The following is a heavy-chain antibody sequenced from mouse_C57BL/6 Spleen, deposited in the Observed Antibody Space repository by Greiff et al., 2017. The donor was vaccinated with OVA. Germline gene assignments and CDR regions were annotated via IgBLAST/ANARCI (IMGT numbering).Heavy chain of an antibody. V-gene: IGHV1-82*01. D-gene: IGHD1-1*01. CDR3: ANNYYGSSYGRYFDV. J-gene: IGHJ1*03. CDR2: IYPGDGDT. CDR1: GYAFSSSW. Sequence: QVQLQQSGSELVKPGASVKISCKASGYAFSSSWMNWVKQRPGKGLEWIGRIYPGDGDTNYNGKFKGKATLTADKSSSTAYRQLSSLTSEDSAVYFCANNYYGSSYGRYFDVWGTGTTVTVSS.